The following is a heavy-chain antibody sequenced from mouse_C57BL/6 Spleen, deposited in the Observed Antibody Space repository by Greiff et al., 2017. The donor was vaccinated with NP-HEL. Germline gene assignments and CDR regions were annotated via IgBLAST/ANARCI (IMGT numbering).Heavy chain of an antibody. J-gene: IGHJ1*03. CDR3: ARSDDGYYWYFDV. CDR1: GYTFTNYW. D-gene: IGHD2-3*01. CDR2: IYPGGGYT. V-gene: IGHV1-63*01. Sequence: VQLQQSGAELVRPGTSVKMSCKASGYTFTNYWIGWAKQRPGHGLEWIGDIYPGGGYTNYNEKFKGKATLTADKSSSTAYMQFSSLTSEDSAIYYCARSDDGYYWYFDVWGTGTTVTVSS.